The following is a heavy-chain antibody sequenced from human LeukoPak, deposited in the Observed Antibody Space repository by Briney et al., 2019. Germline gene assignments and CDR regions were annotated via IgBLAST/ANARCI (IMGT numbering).Heavy chain of an antibody. CDR1: GGSISSYY. V-gene: IGHV4-59*01. D-gene: IGHD3-9*01. CDR2: TYYSGST. CDR3: ARGRVNYDILTGYDYYYYYMDV. Sequence: SETLSLTCTVSGGSISSYYWSRIRQPPGKGLEWIGYTYYSGSTNYNPSLKSRVTISVDTSKNQFSLKLSSVTAADTAVYYCARGRVNYDILTGYDYYYYYMDVWGKGTTVTISS. J-gene: IGHJ6*03.